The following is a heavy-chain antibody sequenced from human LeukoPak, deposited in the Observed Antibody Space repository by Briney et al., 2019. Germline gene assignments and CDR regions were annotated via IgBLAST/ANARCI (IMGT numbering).Heavy chain of an antibody. CDR2: ISSTGSTI. Sequence: PGGSLRLSCAASGFTFRLYEMNWVRQAPGKGLEGVSYISSTGSTIYYADSVKGRFTISRDNAKSSLDVQMNSLRAEDTAVYYCVRGYTYNSDYFDYWGQGALVTVSS. CDR3: VRGYTYNSDYFDY. J-gene: IGHJ4*02. V-gene: IGHV3-48*03. D-gene: IGHD5-18*01. CDR1: GFTFRLYE.